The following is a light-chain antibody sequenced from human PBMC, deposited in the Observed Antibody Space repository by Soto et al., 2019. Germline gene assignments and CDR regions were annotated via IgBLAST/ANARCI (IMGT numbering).Light chain of an antibody. V-gene: IGKV4-1*01. Sequence: DIVLPQSPDPLDEPLGDTAPINCRSSPSVLYSSNNETFLAWYQQKPGQPPKQLIYCASNRESGVPARFRGSGSGTDFTLTITSLQAEDVALYYCQQYYNIPWTFGQGTKVDIK. CDR2: CAS. CDR1: PSVLYSSNNETF. J-gene: IGKJ1*01. CDR3: QQYYNIPWT.